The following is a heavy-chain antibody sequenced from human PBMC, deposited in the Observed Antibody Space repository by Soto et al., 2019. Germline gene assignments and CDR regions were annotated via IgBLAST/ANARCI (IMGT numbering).Heavy chain of an antibody. D-gene: IGHD6-19*01. J-gene: IGHJ4*02. CDR1: GFTVSSKY. Sequence: PGGSLRLSCAASGFTVSSKYMSWVRQAPGKGLEWVSLIQSGGPTYYADSVKGRFTISRDTSENTLHLQMDSLRAEDTAVYYCAKATYSSGWRYYFDFWGQGTQVTVSS. CDR2: IQSGGPT. V-gene: IGHV3-66*01. CDR3: AKATYSSGWRYYFDF.